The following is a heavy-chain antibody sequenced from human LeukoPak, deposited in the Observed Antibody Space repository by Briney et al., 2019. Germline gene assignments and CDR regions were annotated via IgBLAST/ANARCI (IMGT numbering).Heavy chain of an antibody. V-gene: IGHV3-64*04. J-gene: IGHJ3*02. CDR3: ASDSNDAFDI. Sequence: GGSLRLSCSASGFTFSNYIMHWARQAPGKGLEYISAITSNGGTTYYADSVKGRVTISRDNSKNTLYLQMNSLRAEDTAVYYCASDSNDAFDIWGQGTMVTVSS. CDR1: GFTFSNYI. CDR2: ITSNGGTT.